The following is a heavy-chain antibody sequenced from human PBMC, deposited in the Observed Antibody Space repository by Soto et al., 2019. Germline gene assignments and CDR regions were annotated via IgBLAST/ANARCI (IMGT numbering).Heavy chain of an antibody. CDR1: GFTFSSYS. Sequence: EVQLVESGGGLVKPGGSLRLSCAASGFTFSSYSMNWVRQAPGKGLEWVSSISSSSSYIYYADSVKGRFTISRDNAKNSLYLQMNSLRAEDTAVYYCARDGGDILTGVDAFDIWGQGTMVTVSS. D-gene: IGHD3-9*01. J-gene: IGHJ3*02. CDR3: ARDGGDILTGVDAFDI. CDR2: ISSSSSYI. V-gene: IGHV3-21*01.